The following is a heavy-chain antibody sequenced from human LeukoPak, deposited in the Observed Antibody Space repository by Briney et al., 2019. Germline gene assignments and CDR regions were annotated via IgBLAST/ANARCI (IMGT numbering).Heavy chain of an antibody. V-gene: IGHV1-2*02. J-gene: IGHJ6*03. CDR1: GYTFTGYY. D-gene: IGHD1-26*01. CDR2: INPNSGGT. CDR3: ARGQVGATPGYYYYMDV. Sequence: ASVKDSCKASGYTFTGYYMHWVRQAPGQGLEWMGWINPNSGGTNYAQKFQGRVTMTRDTSISTAYMELSRLRSDDTAVYYCARGQVGATPGYYYYMDVWGKGTTVTVSS.